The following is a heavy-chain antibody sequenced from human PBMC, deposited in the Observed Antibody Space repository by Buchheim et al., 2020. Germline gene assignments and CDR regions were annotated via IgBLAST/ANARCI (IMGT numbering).Heavy chain of an antibody. Sequence: QVQLVESGGGVVQPGRSLRLSCAASGFTFSSYAMHWVRQAPGKGLEWVAVISYDGSNKYYADSVKGRFTISRDNSKTTLYLQMNSLRAEDTAVYYCARDKSTSFLIDPWGQGTL. V-gene: IGHV3-30-3*01. D-gene: IGHD2-2*01. CDR1: GFTFSSYA. CDR3: ARDKSTSFLIDP. J-gene: IGHJ5*02. CDR2: ISYDGSNK.